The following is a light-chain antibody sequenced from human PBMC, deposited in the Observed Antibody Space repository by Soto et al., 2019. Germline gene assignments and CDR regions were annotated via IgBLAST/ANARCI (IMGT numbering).Light chain of an antibody. V-gene: IGKV3-20*01. J-gene: IGKJ1*01. CDR2: GPS. CDR3: QQYGSSPSWT. Sequence: EIVLTQSPGTLSLSPGERATLSCRAGQSVSSSYLAWYQQRPGQAPRPLIYGPSNRATGIPDRFSGSGSGTDFTLTISRLEPEDFAVYYCQQYGSSPSWTFGQGTKVEVK. CDR1: QSVSSSY.